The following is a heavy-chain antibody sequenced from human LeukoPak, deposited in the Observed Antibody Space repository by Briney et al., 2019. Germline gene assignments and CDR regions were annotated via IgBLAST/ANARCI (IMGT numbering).Heavy chain of an antibody. J-gene: IGHJ4*02. CDR3: ARVLHYNGGCY. V-gene: IGHV3-66*01. CDR2: IYSGGST. Sequence: PGGSLRLSCAASGFTVSSNYMSWVRQAPGKGLEWVSVIYSGGSTYYADSVKGRFTISRDNSKNTLYLQMSSLRAEDTAVYYCARVLHYNGGCYWGQGTLVTVSS. D-gene: IGHD1-1*01. CDR1: GFTVSSNY.